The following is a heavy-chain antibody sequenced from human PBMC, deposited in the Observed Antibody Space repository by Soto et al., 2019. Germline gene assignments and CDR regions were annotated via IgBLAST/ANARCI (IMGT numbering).Heavy chain of an antibody. CDR3: TRDGYYDFWSGYYTNDYYYGMDV. CDR2: IKSKTDGGTT. CDR1: GFTFSNAW. D-gene: IGHD3-3*01. V-gene: IGHV3-15*01. J-gene: IGHJ6*02. Sequence: EVQLVESGGGLVKPGGSLRLSCAASGFTFSNAWMSWVRQAPRKGLEWVGRIKSKTDGGTTDYAAPVKGRFTISRDDSKNTLYLQMNSLKTEDTAVYYCTRDGYYDFWSGYYTNDYYYGMDVWGQGTTVTVSS.